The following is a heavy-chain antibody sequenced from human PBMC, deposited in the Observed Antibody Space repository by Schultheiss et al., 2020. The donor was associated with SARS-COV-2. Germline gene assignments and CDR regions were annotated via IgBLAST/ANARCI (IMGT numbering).Heavy chain of an antibody. CDR1: GFTFSSYS. CDR2: ISSSSSTI. V-gene: IGHV3-48*02. J-gene: IGHJ3*02. CDR3: AKDLTVVPPAVDAFDI. D-gene: IGHD4-23*01. Sequence: GGSLRLSCAASGFTFSSYSMNWVRQAPGKGLEWVSYISSSSSTIYYADSVKGRFTISRDNAKNSLYLQMNSLRDEDTAVYYCAKDLTVVPPAVDAFDIWGQGTMVTVSS.